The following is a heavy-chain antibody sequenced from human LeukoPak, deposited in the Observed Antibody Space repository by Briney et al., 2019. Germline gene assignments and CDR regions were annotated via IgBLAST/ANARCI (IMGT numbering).Heavy chain of an antibody. Sequence: GESLQISCQGSGYSFTSYWIGWVRQMPGKGLEWMGIIYPGDSDTRYSPSFQGQVTISADKSISTAYLQWSSLKASDTAMYYCARSPHYYDSSGYYSDYWGQGTLVTVSS. CDR3: ARSPHYYDSSGYYSDY. CDR2: IYPGDSDT. CDR1: GYSFTSYW. D-gene: IGHD3-22*01. J-gene: IGHJ4*02. V-gene: IGHV5-51*01.